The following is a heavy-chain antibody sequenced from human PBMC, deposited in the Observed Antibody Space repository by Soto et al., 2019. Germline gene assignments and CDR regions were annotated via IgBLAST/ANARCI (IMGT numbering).Heavy chain of an antibody. Sequence: GGSLRLSCAASGLTFSTYAMSCVRQAPGKGLEWVSSISGSAGSTYYADSVKGRFTITRDNSKNTLYLQMNSLRAEDTAVYYCASNKVFGEYGTDVWGQGTTVTVSS. CDR2: ISGSAGST. CDR1: GLTFSTYA. V-gene: IGHV3-23*01. D-gene: IGHD3-10*02. CDR3: ASNKVFGEYGTDV. J-gene: IGHJ6*02.